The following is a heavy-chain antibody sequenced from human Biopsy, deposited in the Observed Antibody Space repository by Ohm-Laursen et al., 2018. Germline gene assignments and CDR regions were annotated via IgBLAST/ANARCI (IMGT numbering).Heavy chain of an antibody. CDR1: GGTYSGYY. Sequence: SDTLSLTCPVYGGTYSGYYWSWIRQPPGKGLEWIGYVYYTGSTDYNPSLQSRVTISVDTSKNHFSLRLRSVTPADTAIYYCARDRGYYSDRTVPGYFDLWGRGTLVTVSS. CDR2: VYYTGST. V-gene: IGHV4-59*01. CDR3: ARDRGYYSDRTVPGYFDL. J-gene: IGHJ2*01. D-gene: IGHD3-22*01.